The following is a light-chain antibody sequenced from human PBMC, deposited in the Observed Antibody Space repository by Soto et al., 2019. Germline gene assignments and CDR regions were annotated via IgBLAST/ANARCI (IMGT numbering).Light chain of an antibody. J-gene: IGLJ7*01. Sequence: QSALTQPASVSGSPGQSITISCTGTSSDVGSHNLVSWYQQHPGQAHKLMIYEVSKRPLGVSARFSASKSGNTASLTISGRQAEDEADYYCCSYGGSRAVFGGGTQLTVL. V-gene: IGLV2-23*02. CDR3: CSYGGSRAV. CDR2: EVS. CDR1: SSDVGSHNL.